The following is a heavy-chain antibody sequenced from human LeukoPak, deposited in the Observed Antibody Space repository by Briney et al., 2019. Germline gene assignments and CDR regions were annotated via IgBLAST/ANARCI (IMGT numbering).Heavy chain of an antibody. V-gene: IGHV3-73*01. CDR3: TRFEYSSSQ. CDR2: IRSKANSYAT. CDR1: GFTFSGSA. J-gene: IGHJ4*02. D-gene: IGHD6-6*01. Sequence: PGGSLRLSCAASGFTFSGSAMHWVRRASGKGLEWVGRIRSKANSYATAYAASVKGRFTISRDDSKNTAYLQMNSLKTEDTAVYYCTRFEYSSSQGGQGTLVTVSS.